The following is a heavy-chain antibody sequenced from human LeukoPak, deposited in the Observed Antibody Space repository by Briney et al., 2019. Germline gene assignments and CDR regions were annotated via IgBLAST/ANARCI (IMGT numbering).Heavy chain of an antibody. J-gene: IGHJ4*02. Sequence: GGSLRLSCAASGFTFSSYSMSWVRQAPGKGLEWVSSISSSSSYIYYADSVEGRFTISRDNAKNSLYLQMNSLRAEDTAVYYCARDSGDGYVDWGQGTLVTVSS. CDR2: ISSSSSYI. CDR1: GFTFSSYS. D-gene: IGHD5-24*01. CDR3: ARDSGDGYVD. V-gene: IGHV3-21*01.